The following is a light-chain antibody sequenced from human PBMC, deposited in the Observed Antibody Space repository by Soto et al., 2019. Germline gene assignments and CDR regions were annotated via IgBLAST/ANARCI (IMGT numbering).Light chain of an antibody. CDR2: NIS. J-gene: IGKJ2*01. CDR3: MQATQYPYT. V-gene: IGKV2-24*01. Sequence: DIGLTNPPLSSPIALGQPASVPCMSSHSLLRSDGNTCLRWLQQRQGRPPRLLIYNISSRFSVVAGRFRGSGAGKDFTLNISRVDVQDGEGYYCMQATQYPYTVGQGTNVDSK. CDR1: HSLLRSDGNTC.